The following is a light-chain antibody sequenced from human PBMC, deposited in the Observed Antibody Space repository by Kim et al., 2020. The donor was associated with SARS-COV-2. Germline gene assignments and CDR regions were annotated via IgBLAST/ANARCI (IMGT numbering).Light chain of an antibody. J-gene: IGLJ1*01. CDR2: GTN. CDR3: NSRDSSGNHLV. V-gene: IGLV3-19*01. CDR1: SRRRYY. Sequence: SSELTQDSAVSVALGQTVRITCQGDSRRRYYATWYQQKPGQAPVLVVYGTNNRPSGIPDRFSGSSSGNTASLTITWPQAEDEADYYCNSRDSSGNHLVFGAGTQLTVL.